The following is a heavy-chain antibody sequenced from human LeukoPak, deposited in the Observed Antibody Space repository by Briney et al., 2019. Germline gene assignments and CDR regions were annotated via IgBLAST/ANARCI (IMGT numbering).Heavy chain of an antibody. CDR3: ARARKYYYDSSGLYYFDY. CDR1: GGSFSGYY. CDR2: INHSGST. J-gene: IGHJ4*02. Sequence: SETLSLTCAVYGGSFSGYYWSWIRQPPGKGLEWIGEINHSGSTNYNSSLKSRVTISVDTSKNQFSLKLSSVTAADTAVYYCARARKYYYDSSGLYYFDYWGQGTLVTVSS. D-gene: IGHD3-22*01. V-gene: IGHV4-34*01.